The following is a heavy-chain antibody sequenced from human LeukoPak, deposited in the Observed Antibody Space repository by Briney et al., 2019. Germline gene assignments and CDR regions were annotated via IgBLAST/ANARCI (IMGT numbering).Heavy chain of an antibody. J-gene: IGHJ4*02. CDR2: INPSGGST. CDR3: ARSDILTGSSSN. CDR1: GYTFTSYY. Sequence: GSSVKVSCKASGYTFTSYYMHWVRQAPGQGLEWMGIINPSGGSTSYAQKFQGRVTMTRDMSTSTVYMELSSLRSEDTAVYYCARSDILTGSSSNWGQGTLVTVSS. D-gene: IGHD3-9*01. V-gene: IGHV1-46*01.